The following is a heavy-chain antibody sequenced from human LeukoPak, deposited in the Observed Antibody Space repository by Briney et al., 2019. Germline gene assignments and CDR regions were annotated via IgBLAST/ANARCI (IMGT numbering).Heavy chain of an antibody. Sequence: GGSLRLSCAASGFTFSSYSMNWVRQAPGKGLEWVSSISSSSSYIYYADSVKGRFTISRDYSKNTLYLHMNSLRAEDAAVYYCARDQAGSGHYADYWGQGTLVTVSS. J-gene: IGHJ4*02. CDR2: ISSSSSYI. V-gene: IGHV3-21*01. CDR1: GFTFSSYS. CDR3: ARDQAGSGHYADY. D-gene: IGHD3-10*01.